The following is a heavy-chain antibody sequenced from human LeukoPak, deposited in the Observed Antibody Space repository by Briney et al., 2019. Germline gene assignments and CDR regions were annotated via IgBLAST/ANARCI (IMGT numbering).Heavy chain of an antibody. CDR3: ARGKTYYYDSSGYYYSSDAFDI. J-gene: IGHJ3*02. CDR1: GGTFKNYA. D-gene: IGHD3-22*01. CDR2: ILPIFGTT. V-gene: IGHV1-69*13. Sequence: ASVKVSCKASGGTFKNYAISWVRQAPGQGLEWMGGILPIFGTTNYAQKFQGRVTITADESTSTAYMELSSLRSEDTAVYYCARGKTYYYDSSGYYYSSDAFDIWGQGTMVTVSS.